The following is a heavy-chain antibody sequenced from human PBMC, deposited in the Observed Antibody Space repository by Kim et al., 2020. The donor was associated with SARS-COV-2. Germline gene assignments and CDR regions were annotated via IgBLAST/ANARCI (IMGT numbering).Heavy chain of an antibody. CDR3: AKDEIPARGSPYPYPGERVFDY. CDR2: ISGSGGST. Sequence: GGSLRLSCAASGFTFSSYAMSWVRQAPGKGLEWVSAISGSGGSTYYADSVKGRFTISRDNSKNTLYLQMNSLRAEDTAVYYCAKDEIPARGSPYPYPGERVFDYWGQGTLVTVSS. J-gene: IGHJ4*02. CDR1: GFTFSSYA. D-gene: IGHD2-2*01. V-gene: IGHV3-23*01.